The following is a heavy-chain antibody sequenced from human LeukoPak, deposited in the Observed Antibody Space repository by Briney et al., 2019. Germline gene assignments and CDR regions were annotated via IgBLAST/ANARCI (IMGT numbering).Heavy chain of an antibody. V-gene: IGHV3-21*04. CDR2: ISSSSSYI. CDR3: AKELPKDY. Sequence: GGSLRLSCAASGFTFSSYSMNWVRQAPGKGLEWVSSISSSSSYIYYADSVKGRFTISRDNSKNTLYPQMNSLRAEDTAVYYCAKELPKDYWGQGTLVTVSS. CDR1: GFTFSSYS. D-gene: IGHD1-26*01. J-gene: IGHJ4*02.